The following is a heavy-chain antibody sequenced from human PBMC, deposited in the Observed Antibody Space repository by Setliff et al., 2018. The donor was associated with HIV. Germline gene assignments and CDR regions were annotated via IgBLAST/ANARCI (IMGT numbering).Heavy chain of an antibody. CDR3: AKDRAPGNPPLQWLGD. CDR2: IYTSGST. Sequence: TSETLSLTCTVSGGSISSYYWSWIRQPPGKGLEWIGYIYTSGSTNYNPSLKSRVTMSLDTSKNQFSLKLSSVTAADTAVYYCAKDRAPGNPPLQWLGDWGQGTLVTVS. CDR1: GGSISSYY. J-gene: IGHJ4*02. D-gene: IGHD6-19*01. V-gene: IGHV4-4*09.